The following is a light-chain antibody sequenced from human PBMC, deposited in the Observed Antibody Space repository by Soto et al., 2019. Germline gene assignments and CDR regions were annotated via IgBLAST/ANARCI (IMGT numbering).Light chain of an antibody. J-gene: IGKJ3*01. CDR2: AAS. Sequence: DTQMTQSPSSVSASIGASIQVTCRAIHDIGDWLAWYQQRPGRAPTLLIYAASSLHSGVPSRFSGSGSGTDFTLTISSLQPEDFATYYCQQIGSYPFTFGPGTKVDI. V-gene: IGKV1-12*01. CDR3: QQIGSYPFT. CDR1: HDIGDW.